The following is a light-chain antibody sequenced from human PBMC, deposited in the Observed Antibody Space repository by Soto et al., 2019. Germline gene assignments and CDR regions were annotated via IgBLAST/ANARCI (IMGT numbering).Light chain of an antibody. V-gene: IGLV2-23*01. CDR2: EGS. Sequence: QSALTQPASVSGSPGQSITISCTGASRDVGSYNLVSWYQQHPGKAPKLMIYEGSKRPSGVSNRFSDSKSGNTASLTISGLQAEDEADYYCCSYAGSSTWVFGGGTKLTVL. CDR1: SRDVGSYNL. J-gene: IGLJ3*02. CDR3: CSYAGSSTWV.